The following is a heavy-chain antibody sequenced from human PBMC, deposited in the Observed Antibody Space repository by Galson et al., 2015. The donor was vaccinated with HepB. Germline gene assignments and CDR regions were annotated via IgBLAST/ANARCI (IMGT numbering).Heavy chain of an antibody. V-gene: IGHV3-30-3*01. CDR1: RFTFRSYA. Sequence: SLRLSCAASRFTFRSYAMHWVRQAPGKGLEWVAVISYDGGNKYYADSVKGRFTLSRDNSKNTLYLQMNSLRADDTAVYYCARGPISSTSLEAFDIWGQGTMVTVSS. D-gene: IGHD2-2*01. CDR2: ISYDGGNK. J-gene: IGHJ3*02. CDR3: ARGPISSTSLEAFDI.